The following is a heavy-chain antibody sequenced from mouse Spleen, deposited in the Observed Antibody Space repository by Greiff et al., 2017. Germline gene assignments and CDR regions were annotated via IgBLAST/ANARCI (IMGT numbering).Heavy chain of an antibody. V-gene: IGHV5-9-4*01. CDR3: ARDRRGIGNAMDY. CDR2: ISSGGSYT. CDR1: GFTFSSYA. Sequence: EVMLVESGGGLVKPGGSLKLSCAASGFTFSSYAMSWVRQSPEKRLEWVAEISSGGSYTYYPDTVTGRFTISRDNAKNTLYLEMSSLRSEDTAMYYCARDRRGIGNAMDYWGQGTSVTVSS. D-gene: IGHD2-14*01. J-gene: IGHJ4*01.